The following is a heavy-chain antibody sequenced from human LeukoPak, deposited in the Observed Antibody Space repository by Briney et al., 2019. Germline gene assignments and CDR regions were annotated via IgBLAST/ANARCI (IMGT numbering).Heavy chain of an antibody. V-gene: IGHV5-51*01. CDR2: IYPGDSDA. CDR1: GYLFTRYW. CDR3: ARTYSSGWSSYYYGMDV. Sequence: GESLKISCQGSGYLFTRYWIGGVRQMPGKGLEWMGIIYPGDSDARYSPSFQGQVTISADKSISTAYLQWSSLKASDTAMYYCARTYSSGWSSYYYGMDVWGQGTTVTVSS. D-gene: IGHD6-19*01. J-gene: IGHJ6*02.